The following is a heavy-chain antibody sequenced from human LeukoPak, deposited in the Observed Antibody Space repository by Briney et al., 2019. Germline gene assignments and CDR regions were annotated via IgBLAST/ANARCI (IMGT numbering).Heavy chain of an antibody. J-gene: IGHJ5*02. V-gene: IGHV5-51*01. CDR3: ARQKGHGGYEGWFDP. D-gene: IGHD5-12*01. Sequence: GESLKISCKGSGYSFTSYWTGWVRQMPGKGLEWMGIIYPGDSDTRYSPSFQGQVTISADKSISTAYLQWSSLKASDTAMYYCARQKGHGGYEGWFDPWGQGTLVTVSS. CDR1: GYSFTSYW. CDR2: IYPGDSDT.